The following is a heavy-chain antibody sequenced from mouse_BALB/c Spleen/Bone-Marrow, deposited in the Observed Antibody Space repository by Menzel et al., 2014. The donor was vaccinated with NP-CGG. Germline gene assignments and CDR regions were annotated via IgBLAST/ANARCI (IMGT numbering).Heavy chain of an antibody. CDR2: ISGYYGDA. Sequence: QVQLKESGAELVRPGVSVKISCKGSGYTFTDYAIHWVKQSHAKSLEWIGLISGYYGDAIYNQKFKGQATMTVYKSSSTAYMDRARLTYEDSAIYYCARSGKVRNAMDYWGQGTSFTVSS. CDR1: GYTFTDYA. D-gene: IGHD2-14*01. CDR3: ARSGKVRNAMDY. V-gene: IGHV1S137*01. J-gene: IGHJ4*01.